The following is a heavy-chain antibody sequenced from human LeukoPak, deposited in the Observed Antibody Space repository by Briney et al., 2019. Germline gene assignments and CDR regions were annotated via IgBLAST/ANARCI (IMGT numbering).Heavy chain of an antibody. CDR1: GYTFTSYD. Sequence: VASVKVSCKASGYTFTSYDINWVRQATGQGLEWMGWVNPNSGNTGYAQKFQGRVTITRNTSISTAYMELSSLRSEDTAVYYCARWCCSSTSCYFGYWGQGTLVTVSS. J-gene: IGHJ4*02. CDR2: VNPNSGNT. D-gene: IGHD2-2*01. V-gene: IGHV1-8*03. CDR3: ARWCCSSTSCYFGY.